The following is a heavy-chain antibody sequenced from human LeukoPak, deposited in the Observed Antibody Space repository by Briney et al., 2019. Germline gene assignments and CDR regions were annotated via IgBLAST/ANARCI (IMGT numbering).Heavy chain of an antibody. D-gene: IGHD2-2*01. CDR1: GYTFTNYA. V-gene: IGHV1-18*01. CDR3: ATDVVPAARRVN. Sequence: ASVKVSCKASGYTFTNYAVSWVRQAPGQGLEYMGYISAYNGNTNYAQNFQGRVTMTTDTSTTTVYMELRSLRSEDTAVYYCATDVVPAARRVNWGQGTLVTVSS. J-gene: IGHJ4*02. CDR2: ISAYNGNT.